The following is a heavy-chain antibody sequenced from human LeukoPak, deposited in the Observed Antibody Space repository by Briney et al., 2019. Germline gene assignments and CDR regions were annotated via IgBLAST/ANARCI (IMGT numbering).Heavy chain of an antibody. D-gene: IGHD2-15*01. CDR1: GFPFSSYA. CDR2: IIGSGGST. CDR3: AKANGRDCSGGTCYSLDY. Sequence: GGSLSLSWAASGFPFSSYAMSWVRQAPGKGLEWVSAIIGSGGSTYYADSVKGRLIISRDNSKNTLYLQMNSLRAEDTAVYYCAKANGRDCSGGTCYSLDYWGQGTLVTISS. V-gene: IGHV3-23*01. J-gene: IGHJ4*02.